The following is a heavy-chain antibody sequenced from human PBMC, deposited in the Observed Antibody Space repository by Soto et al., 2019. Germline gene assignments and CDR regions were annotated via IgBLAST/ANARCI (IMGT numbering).Heavy chain of an antibody. CDR2: IHYSGST. Sequence: QLQLQESGPGLVKPSETLSLTCTVSGDSVTISDYYWGWIRQPPGKGLEWIGCIHYSGSTYYNPSLKSRVTISVDTSKKQFSLKLTSVTAADAAVYYCAAHDSGGYYAEYWGQGTLVTVSA. D-gene: IGHD3-22*01. V-gene: IGHV4-39*01. CDR3: AAHDSGGYYAEY. CDR1: GDSVTISDYY. J-gene: IGHJ4*02.